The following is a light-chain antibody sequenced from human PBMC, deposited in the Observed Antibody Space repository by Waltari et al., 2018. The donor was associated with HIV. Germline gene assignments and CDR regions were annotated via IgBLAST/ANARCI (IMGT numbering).Light chain of an antibody. Sequence: QSALTQPPSASGSPGQSVTISCTGKSSEVGGYNYVSWYQQHPGKAPNLMMYEVFKRPAGVPDPFSASKSGNTASLTVAWLQAEDEADYYCTSYAGSNNLVFGGGTKLPVL. CDR1: SSEVGGYNY. V-gene: IGLV2-8*01. CDR3: TSYAGSNNLV. J-gene: IGLJ2*01. CDR2: EVF.